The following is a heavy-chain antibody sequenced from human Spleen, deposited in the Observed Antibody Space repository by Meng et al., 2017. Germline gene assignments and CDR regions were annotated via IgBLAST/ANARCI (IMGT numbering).Heavy chain of an antibody. J-gene: IGHJ4*02. CDR3: ARGTPGRSYSDY. V-gene: IGHV1-18*01. CDR2: LGAHDGDT. D-gene: IGHD3-10*01. Sequence: QGQLVQSGAEVKQPGASVKGACKASGYTCTGYGVSWVRQAPGQGREWMAWLGAHDGDTSHAPKFQGRVTVSADRPTATAYMELRSLRSDDTAVYYCARGTPGRSYSDYWGQGTLVTVSS. CDR1: GYTCTGYG.